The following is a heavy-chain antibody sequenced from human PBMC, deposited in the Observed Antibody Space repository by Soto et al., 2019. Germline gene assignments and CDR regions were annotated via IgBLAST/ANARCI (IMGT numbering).Heavy chain of an antibody. CDR2: ISYDGSNK. CDR1: GFTFSSYA. J-gene: IGHJ2*01. CDR3: ARGQGYCSGGSCYPNPVYFDL. D-gene: IGHD2-15*01. V-gene: IGHV3-30-3*01. Sequence: QVQLVESGGGVVQPGRSLRLFCAASGFTFSSYAMHWVRQAPGKGLEWVAVISYDGSNKYYADSVKGRFTISRDNSKNTLYLQMNSLRAEDTAVYYCARGQGYCSGGSCYPNPVYFDLWGRGTLVTVSS.